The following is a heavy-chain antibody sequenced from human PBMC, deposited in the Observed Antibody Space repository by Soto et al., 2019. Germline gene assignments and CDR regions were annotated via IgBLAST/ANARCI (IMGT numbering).Heavy chain of an antibody. CDR3: ARQRGRFGEAVY. Sequence: QLQLQESGPGLLKPAETLFLSCSVSGGSVGGSGYYWGWIRQSPVKGLEWIGNVHYDQTTYYSPSLVSRLTISRDTLKNNFALKRTSVIAADTAVYYCARQRGRFGEAVYWGQGTLVTVSS. D-gene: IGHD3-10*01. V-gene: IGHV4-39*01. J-gene: IGHJ4*02. CDR2: VHYDQTT. CDR1: GGSVGGSGYY.